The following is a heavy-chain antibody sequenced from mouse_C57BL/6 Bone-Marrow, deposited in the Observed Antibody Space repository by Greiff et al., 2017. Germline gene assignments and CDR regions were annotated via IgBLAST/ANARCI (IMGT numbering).Heavy chain of an antibody. D-gene: IGHD2-4*01. Sequence: QVQLKESGPELVKPGASVKISCKASGYAFSSSWMNWVKQRPGKGLEWIGRIYPGDGDTNYNGKFKGKATLTADKSSSTAYMQLSSLTSEDSAVYFGARFDYGFYAMDYWGQGTSVTVSS. J-gene: IGHJ4*01. CDR3: ARFDYGFYAMDY. CDR2: IYPGDGDT. V-gene: IGHV1-82*01. CDR1: GYAFSSSW.